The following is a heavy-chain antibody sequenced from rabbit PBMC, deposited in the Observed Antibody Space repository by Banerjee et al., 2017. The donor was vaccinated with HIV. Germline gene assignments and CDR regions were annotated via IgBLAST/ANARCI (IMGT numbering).Heavy chain of an antibody. CDR2: INTSSGNT. Sequence: QSLEESGGDLVKPGGSLTLTCTASGFSFSSSYWICWVRQAPGKGLEWIACINTSSGNTVYASWAKGRFTISKASSTTVTLQMTSLTAADTATYFCARDRGVMPAFNLWGPGTLVTVS. V-gene: IGHV1S40*01. CDR1: GFSFSSSYW. CDR3: ARDRGVMPAFNL. J-gene: IGHJ4*01.